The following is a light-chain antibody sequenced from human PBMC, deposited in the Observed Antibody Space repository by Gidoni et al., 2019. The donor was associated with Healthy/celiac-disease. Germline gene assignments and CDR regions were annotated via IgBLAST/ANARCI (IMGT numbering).Light chain of an antibody. J-gene: IGKJ3*01. V-gene: IGKV1-33*01. CDR3: QQYDNLPPFT. Sequence: DIQMTESTATVSASVGHRVTITCQASQDISNCLNWYQQKPGKAPKLLIYDASNLETGVPSRFSGSGSGTDFTFTISSLQPGDIATYYCQQYDNLPPFTFGPGTKVDIK. CDR1: QDISNC. CDR2: DAS.